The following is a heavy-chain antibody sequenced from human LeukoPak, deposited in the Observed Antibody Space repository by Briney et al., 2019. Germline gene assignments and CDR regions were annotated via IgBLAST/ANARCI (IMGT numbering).Heavy chain of an antibody. D-gene: IGHD3-22*01. CDR2: INHSGST. J-gene: IGHJ4*02. Sequence: SETLSLTCTVSGGSISSYYWSWIRQPPGKGLEWIGQINHSGSTNYSPSPKSRVTISVDTSKNQFSLKLSSVTAADTAVYYCARVSSRRLPPSYSYDRRNYFDYWGQGTLVTVSS. CDR3: ARVSSRRLPPSYSYDRRNYFDY. V-gene: IGHV4-34*01. CDR1: GGSISSYY.